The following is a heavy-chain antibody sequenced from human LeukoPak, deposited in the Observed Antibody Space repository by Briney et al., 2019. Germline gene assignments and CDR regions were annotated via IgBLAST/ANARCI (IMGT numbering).Heavy chain of an antibody. CDR2: ISGSGDST. V-gene: IGHV3-23*01. J-gene: IGHJ4*02. CDR3: ARDSYDSSGYAGYFDY. Sequence: PGGSLRLSCAASGFSFSTYAMSWVRQAPGKGLEWLSAISGSGDSTYYADSVKGRFTISRDNSKNTLYLQMNSLRAEDTAVYYCARDSYDSSGYAGYFDYWGQGTLVTVSS. D-gene: IGHD3-22*01. CDR1: GFSFSTYA.